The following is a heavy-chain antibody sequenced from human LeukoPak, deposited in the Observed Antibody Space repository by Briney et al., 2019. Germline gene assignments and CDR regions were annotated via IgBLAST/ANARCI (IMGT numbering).Heavy chain of an antibody. D-gene: IGHD2-8*01. CDR2: IYSGGST. J-gene: IGHJ3*02. Sequence: GGSLRLSCAASGFTVSSNYMSWVRHAPGPGLERGSVIYSGGSTYYADSVKGRFTISRDNSKNTLYLQMNSLRAEDTAVYYCARSKGVHAFDIWGQGTMVTVSS. V-gene: IGHV3-66*02. CDR3: ARSKGVHAFDI. CDR1: GFTVSSNY.